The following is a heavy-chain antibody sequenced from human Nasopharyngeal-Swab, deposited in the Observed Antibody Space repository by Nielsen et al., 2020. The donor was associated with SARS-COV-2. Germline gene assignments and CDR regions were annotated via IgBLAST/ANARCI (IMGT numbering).Heavy chain of an antibody. J-gene: IGHJ6*02. CDR2: INPNSGGT. Sequence: ASVKVSCKASGYTFTGYYMQWVRQAPRQGLEWMGWINPNSGGTNYAQKFQGWVTMTRDTSISTAYMELSRLRSDDTAVYYCARASSSWYFNSQVSYGMDVWGQGTTVTVSS. D-gene: IGHD6-13*01. CDR3: ARASSSWYFNSQVSYGMDV. CDR1: GYTFTGYY. V-gene: IGHV1-2*04.